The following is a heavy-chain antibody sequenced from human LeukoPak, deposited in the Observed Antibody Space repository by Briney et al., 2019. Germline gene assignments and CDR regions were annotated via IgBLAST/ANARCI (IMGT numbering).Heavy chain of an antibody. Sequence: KPSETLSLTCAVSRYSISSGYHWAWIRPPPGKGPEWIGSIYRSGSAYYNPSLKSRVTISVDTSKNQFSLRVTSVTAADTAVYYCARVVYILDYWGQGTLVTVSS. CDR2: IYRSGSA. J-gene: IGHJ4*02. CDR1: RYSISSGYH. CDR3: ARVVYILDY. V-gene: IGHV4-38-2*01. D-gene: IGHD2-21*01.